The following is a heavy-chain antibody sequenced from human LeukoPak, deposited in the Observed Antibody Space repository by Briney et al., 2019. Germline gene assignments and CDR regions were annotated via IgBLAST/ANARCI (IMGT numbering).Heavy chain of an antibody. CDR2: IYYSGST. CDR3: ARDRRGVGAAPFDY. CDR1: GGSISSYY. J-gene: IGHJ4*02. V-gene: IGHV4-59*01. Sequence: SETLSLTCTVSGGSISSYYWSWLRKPPEKGLEWIGYIYYSGSTNYNPSLKSRVTISVDTSKNQFSLKLSSVTAADTAVYYCARDRRGVGAAPFDYWGQGTLVTVSS. D-gene: IGHD1-26*01.